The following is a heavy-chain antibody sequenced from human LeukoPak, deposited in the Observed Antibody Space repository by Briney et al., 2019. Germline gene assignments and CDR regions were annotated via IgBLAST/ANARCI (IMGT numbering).Heavy chain of an antibody. CDR3: AKKVSVGCSSTSCYVDY. D-gene: IGHD2-2*01. Sequence: NPGGSLRLSCAASGFTFSSYSMNWVREAPGKGLEWVSSISSSSSYIYYADSVKGRFTISRDNSKNTLYLQMNSLRAEDTAVYYCAKKVSVGCSSTSCYVDYWGQGTLVTVSS. V-gene: IGHV3-21*04. J-gene: IGHJ4*02. CDR2: ISSSSSYI. CDR1: GFTFSSYS.